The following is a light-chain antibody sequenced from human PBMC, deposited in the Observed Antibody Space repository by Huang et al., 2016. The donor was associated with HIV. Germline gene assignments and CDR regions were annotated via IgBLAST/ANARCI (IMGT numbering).Light chain of an antibody. Sequence: DIQMTQSPSTLSASVGDRVTITCRASQSISSWLAWYQQKPGKAPKLLIYKVSSLESGFPSRFSGSGSGTEFTLTISSLQPDDFATYYCQQYNSYSVTFGQGTKVEIK. CDR2: KVS. V-gene: IGKV1-5*03. CDR1: QSISSW. J-gene: IGKJ1*01. CDR3: QQYNSYSVT.